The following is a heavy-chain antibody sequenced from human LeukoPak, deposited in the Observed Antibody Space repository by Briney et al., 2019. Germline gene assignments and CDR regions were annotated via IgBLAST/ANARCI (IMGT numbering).Heavy chain of an antibody. V-gene: IGHV4-38-2*02. CDR1: DNSISDVHY. CDR3: ARSWGSESYSPGY. Sequence: PSETLSLTCTVSDNSISDVHYWGWIRQPPGTGLEWIGGLYDSGYTYYSPFLKSRVTISVDTSKNQVSLKLKSVTAADTAVYYCARSWGSESYSPGYWGQGTLVTVSS. CDR2: LYDSGYT. D-gene: IGHD3-10*01. J-gene: IGHJ4*02.